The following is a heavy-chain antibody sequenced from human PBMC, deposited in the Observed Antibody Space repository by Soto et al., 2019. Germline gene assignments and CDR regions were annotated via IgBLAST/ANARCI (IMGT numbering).Heavy chain of an antibody. J-gene: IGHJ4*02. CDR2: TYYRSKWYN. Sequence: PSQTLSLTCAVSGDSVSSNNIAWNWLRQSPWRGLEWLGRTYYRSKWYNEYAVSVRSRITINLDTSKNQFSLQLNSVTPEDTAVYYCARGLWSTFDYGGEGAKVTV. CDR3: ARGLWSTFDY. D-gene: IGHD2-21*01. CDR1: GDSVSSNNIA. V-gene: IGHV6-1*01.